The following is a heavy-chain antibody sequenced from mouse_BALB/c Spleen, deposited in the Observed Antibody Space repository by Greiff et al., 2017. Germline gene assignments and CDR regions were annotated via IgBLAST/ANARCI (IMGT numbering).Heavy chain of an antibody. Sequence: EVMLVESGGGLVKPGGSLKLSCAASGFTFSSYTMSWVRQTPEKRLEWVATISSGGSYTYYPDSVKGRFTISRDNAKNTLYLQMSSLKSEDTAMYYCTREMITAFAYWGQGTLVTVSA. CDR3: TREMITAFAY. J-gene: IGHJ3*01. CDR1: GFTFSSYT. V-gene: IGHV5-6-4*01. D-gene: IGHD2-4*01. CDR2: ISSGGSYT.